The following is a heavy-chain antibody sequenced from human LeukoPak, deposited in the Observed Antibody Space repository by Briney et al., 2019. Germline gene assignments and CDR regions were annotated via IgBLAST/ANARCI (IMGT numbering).Heavy chain of an antibody. CDR1: GFTFSSYG. CDR3: ARDLGYFDY. CDR2: IWYDGSNE. Sequence: GRSLRLSCAASGFTFSSYGMHWVRQAPGKGLEWVAVIWYDGSNEYYADSVKGRFTISRDNSKNTLYLQMNSLRAEDTAVYYCARDLGYFDYWGQGTLVTVSS. D-gene: IGHD3-16*01. V-gene: IGHV3-33*01. J-gene: IGHJ4*02.